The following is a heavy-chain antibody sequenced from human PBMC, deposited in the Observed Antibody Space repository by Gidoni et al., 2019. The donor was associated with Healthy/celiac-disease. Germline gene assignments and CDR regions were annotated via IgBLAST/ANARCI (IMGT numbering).Heavy chain of an antibody. CDR1: GGSISSSSYY. J-gene: IGHJ3*02. Sequence: QLQLQESGPGLVKPSETLSQTCTVSGGSISSSSYYWGWIRQPPGKGLEWIGSIYYSGSTAYNPSLKSRVTISVDTSKTQFSLMLSSVTAADTAVYYCASRGLDDAFDIWGQGTMVTVSS. D-gene: IGHD4-17*01. CDR3: ASRGLDDAFDI. V-gene: IGHV4-39*01. CDR2: IYYSGST.